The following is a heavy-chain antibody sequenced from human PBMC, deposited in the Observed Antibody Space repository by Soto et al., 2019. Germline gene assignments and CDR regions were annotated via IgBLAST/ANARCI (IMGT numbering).Heavy chain of an antibody. V-gene: IGHV1-18*01. D-gene: IGHD2-2*01. CDR3: ARVGELGYCSSTSCYGRNDYYGMDV. CDR1: GYTFTSYG. CDR2: ISAYNGNT. Sequence: GASVKVSCKASGYTFTSYGISWVRQAPGQELEWMGWISAYNGNTNYAQKLQGRVTMTTDTSTSTAYMELRSLRSDDTAVYYCARVGELGYCSSTSCYGRNDYYGMDVWGQGXTVTVS. J-gene: IGHJ6*02.